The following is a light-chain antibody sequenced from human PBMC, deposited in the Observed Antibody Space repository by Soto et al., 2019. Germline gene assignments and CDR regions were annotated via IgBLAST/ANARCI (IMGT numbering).Light chain of an antibody. V-gene: IGKV3-20*01. CDR2: GTS. Sequence: DIVLTQSPATLSLSPGERATLSCRASQRIASSYLGWYQQKPGQAPRLLIYGTSKRAAGIPDRFSGSGSGTDFTLTISRLEAEDSAVYYCQQYGSSPRTFGQGTRWIS. J-gene: IGKJ1*01. CDR1: QRIASSY. CDR3: QQYGSSPRT.